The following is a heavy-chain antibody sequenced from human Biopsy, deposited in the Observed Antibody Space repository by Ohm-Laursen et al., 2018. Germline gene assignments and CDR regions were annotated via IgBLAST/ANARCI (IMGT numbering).Heavy chain of an antibody. D-gene: IGHD1-26*01. CDR2: IIPIFGTA. CDR1: GGGFKSYA. Sequence: GASVKVSCKASGGGFKSYALSWVRQAPGQGLEWMGGIIPIFGTANYAQKFQGRVTITADESTGTAYMELSSLRSDDTAVYYCARDALGGGSYRFFYWGQGSLVTVSS. CDR3: ARDALGGGSYRFFY. J-gene: IGHJ4*02. V-gene: IGHV1-69*13.